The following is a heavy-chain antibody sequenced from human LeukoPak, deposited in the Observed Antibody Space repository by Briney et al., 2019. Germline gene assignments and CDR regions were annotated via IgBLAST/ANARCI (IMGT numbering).Heavy chain of an antibody. J-gene: IGHJ4*02. CDR1: VYTFTSYD. V-gene: IGHV1-8*01. Sequence: GASAKVSCKASVYTFTSYDINGVRQATGQGREWMGWMNPNSGNTGYAQKFQGRVTMTRNTSISTAYMELSSLRSEETAVYYCARGIRRDGYKSSLHYWGQGTLVTVSS. CDR3: ARGIRRDGYKSSLHY. CDR2: MNPNSGNT. D-gene: IGHD5-24*01.